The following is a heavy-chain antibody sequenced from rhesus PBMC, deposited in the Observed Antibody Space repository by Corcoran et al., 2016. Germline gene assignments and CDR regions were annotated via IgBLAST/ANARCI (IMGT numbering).Heavy chain of an antibody. Sequence: QVQLQESGPGVVKPSEPLSLTCAVSGGPMSATFLWSWIRQPPGTGLEWIGYIYGSGSTTVYNPSRKRRVTISKATSKYQFSWQLSSVTAADTAVYYCARRTTGTTAFFDSWGQGVLVTVSS. J-gene: IGHJ4*01. CDR1: GGPMSATFL. CDR3: ARRTTGTTAFFDS. CDR2: IYGSGSTT. D-gene: IGHD1-7*02. V-gene: IGHV4S10*01.